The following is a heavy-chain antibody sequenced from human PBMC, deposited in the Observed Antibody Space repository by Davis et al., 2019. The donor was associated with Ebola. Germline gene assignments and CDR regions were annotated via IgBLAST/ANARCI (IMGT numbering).Heavy chain of an antibody. V-gene: IGHV4-39*01. CDR1: GGSVSSTSYY. CDR2: IYYSGTT. CDR3: ARGRPIVVEPTATGLSDLDY. D-gene: IGHD2-2*01. J-gene: IGHJ4*02. Sequence: SETLSLTCTVSGGSVSSTSYYWGWIRQPPGKGLEWMGSIYYSGTTYDNPSLKSRVTVSVDRSKNQFSLRLNSVTVADTAVYYCARGRPIVVEPTATGLSDLDYWGQGTLVTVSS.